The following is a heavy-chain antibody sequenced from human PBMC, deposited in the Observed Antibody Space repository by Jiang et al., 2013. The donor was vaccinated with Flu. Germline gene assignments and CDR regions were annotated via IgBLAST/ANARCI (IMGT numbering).Heavy chain of an antibody. D-gene: IGHD6-19*01. CDR2: IYYSGST. CDR3: ARGVGSGWYFLYYFDY. CDR1: GGSVSSGSYY. V-gene: IGHV4-61*01. Sequence: LVKPSETLSLTCTVSGGSVSSGSYYWSWIRQPPGKGLEWIGYIYYSGSTNYNPSLKSRVTISVDTSKNQFSLKLSSVTAADTAVYYCARGVGSGWYFLYYFDYWGQGTLVTVSS. J-gene: IGHJ4*02.